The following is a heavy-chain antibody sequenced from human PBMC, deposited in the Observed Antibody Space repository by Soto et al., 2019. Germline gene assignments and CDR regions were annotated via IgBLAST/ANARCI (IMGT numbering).Heavy chain of an antibody. V-gene: IGHV1-8*01. CDR1: GYTFTSYD. Sequence: ASVKVSCKASGYTFTSYDINWVRQATGQGLEWMGWMNPNSGNTGYAQKFQGRVTMTRNTSISTAYMELSSLRSEDTAVYYCARVPCSGGSCYFGYYYYGMDVWGQGTTGTVSS. CDR3: ARVPCSGGSCYFGYYYYGMDV. CDR2: MNPNSGNT. J-gene: IGHJ6*02. D-gene: IGHD2-15*01.